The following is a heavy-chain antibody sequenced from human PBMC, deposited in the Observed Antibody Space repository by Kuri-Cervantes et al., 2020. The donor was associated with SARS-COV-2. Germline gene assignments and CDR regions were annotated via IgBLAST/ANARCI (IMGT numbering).Heavy chain of an antibody. J-gene: IGHJ4*02. CDR2: ISGNGGTI. V-gene: IGHV3-23*01. Sequence: GESLKISCAASGFSFSNHAMSWVRQAPGKGLEWVSSISGNGGTINHADSVKGRFTISRDNSKNTLYLQMNSLRAEDTAVYYCVKDLGHSPYDSSGYRYWGQGNLVHVAS. CDR3: VKDLGHSPYDSSGYRY. D-gene: IGHD3-22*01. CDR1: GFSFSNHA.